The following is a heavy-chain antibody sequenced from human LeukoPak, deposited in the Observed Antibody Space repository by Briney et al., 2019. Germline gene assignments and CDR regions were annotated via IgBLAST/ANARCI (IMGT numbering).Heavy chain of an antibody. Sequence: GGSLRLSCAASGFTFSSYAMSWVRQAPGKGLEWVSAISGSGGSTYYADSVKGRFTISRDNSKNTLYLQMNSLRAEDTAVYYCARGYDILTGYLGGDYWSQGTLVTVSS. D-gene: IGHD3-9*01. CDR2: ISGSGGST. J-gene: IGHJ4*02. CDR3: ARGYDILTGYLGGDY. V-gene: IGHV3-23*01. CDR1: GFTFSSYA.